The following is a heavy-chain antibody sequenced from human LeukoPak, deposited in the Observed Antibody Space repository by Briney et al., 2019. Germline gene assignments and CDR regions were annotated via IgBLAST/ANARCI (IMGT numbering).Heavy chain of an antibody. CDR3: ARGAPTIFGVVIMDYYYGMDV. Sequence: ASVKVSCKASGYTFTGYYMHWMRKAPGQGLEWMGWINPNSGGTNYAQKFQGRVTMTRDTSISTAYMELSRLRSDDTAVYYCARGAPTIFGVVIMDYYYGMDVWGQGTTVTVSS. CDR2: INPNSGGT. J-gene: IGHJ6*02. D-gene: IGHD3-3*01. CDR1: GYTFTGYY. V-gene: IGHV1-2*02.